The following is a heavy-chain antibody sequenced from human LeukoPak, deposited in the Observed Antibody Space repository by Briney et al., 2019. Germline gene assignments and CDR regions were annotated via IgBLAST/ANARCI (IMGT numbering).Heavy chain of an antibody. CDR2: ISSNGGST. V-gene: IGHV3-64*01. CDR3: ARGHYSYGIGDAFDI. CDR1: GFTFSSYA. Sequence: GGSLRLSCAASGFTFSSYAMHWVRQAPGKGLEYVSAISSNGGSTYYANSVKGRFTISRDNSKNTLYLQMGSLRAEDMAVYYCARGHYSYGIGDAFDIWGQGTMVTVSS. J-gene: IGHJ3*02. D-gene: IGHD5-18*01.